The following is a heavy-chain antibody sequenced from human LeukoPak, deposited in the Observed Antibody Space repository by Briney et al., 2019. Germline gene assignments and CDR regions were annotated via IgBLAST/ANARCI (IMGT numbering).Heavy chain of an antibody. CDR2: IYWDDDK. Sequence: SGPTLVKPTQTLTLTCTFSGFSLRTSGVGVGWIRQPPGKALEWLALIYWDDDKRYSPSLKSRLTITKDTSKNQVVLTMTNMDPVDTATYFCAHSPAITMVRGVIIQYYFGYWGQGTLVTVSS. CDR3: AHSPAITMVRGVIIQYYFGY. V-gene: IGHV2-5*02. CDR1: GFSLRTSGVG. J-gene: IGHJ4*02. D-gene: IGHD3-10*01.